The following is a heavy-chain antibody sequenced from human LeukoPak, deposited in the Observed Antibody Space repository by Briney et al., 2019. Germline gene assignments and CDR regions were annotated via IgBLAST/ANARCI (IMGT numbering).Heavy chain of an antibody. V-gene: IGHV1-2*02. CDR2: INPNSGGT. J-gene: IGHJ5*02. D-gene: IGHD2-21*01. Sequence: ASVKVSCKTSGYSFTGYYMHWVRQAPGQGLEWMGWINPNSGGTSSAQKFQGRVTMTRDTSITTVYMEVSWLTSDDTAIYYCARADRLHGGPYLIGPWGQGTLVTVSS. CDR3: ARADRLHGGPYLIGP. CDR1: GYSFTGYY.